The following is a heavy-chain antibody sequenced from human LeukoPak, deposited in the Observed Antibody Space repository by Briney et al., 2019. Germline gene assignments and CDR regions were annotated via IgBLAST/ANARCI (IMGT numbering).Heavy chain of an antibody. J-gene: IGHJ4*02. D-gene: IGHD2-8*01. V-gene: IGHV3-74*01. CDR3: ASDYYANASATGG. CDR2: IITGGRST. CDR1: GFTFSTYS. Sequence: GGSLRLSCAASGFTFSTYSMHWVRQAPGKGLVWVSRIITGGRSTNYADSVKGRFTISRDTAKNTLYLQMNSLTAEDTALYYCASDYYANASATGGWGQVTLVSASS.